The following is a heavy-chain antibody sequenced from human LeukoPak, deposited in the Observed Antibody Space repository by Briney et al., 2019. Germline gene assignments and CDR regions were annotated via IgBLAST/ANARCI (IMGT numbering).Heavy chain of an antibody. D-gene: IGHD6-19*01. CDR3: ARGAAVALENWFDP. CDR2: MNPNSGNT. J-gene: IGHJ5*02. V-gene: IGHV1-8*01. CDR1: GYTFTSYD. Sequence: EASVKVSCKASGYTFTSYDINWVRQATGQGLEWMGWMNPNSGNTGYAQKFQGSVTMTRNTSISTAYMELSSLRSEDTAVYYCARGAAVALENWFDPWGQGTLVTVSS.